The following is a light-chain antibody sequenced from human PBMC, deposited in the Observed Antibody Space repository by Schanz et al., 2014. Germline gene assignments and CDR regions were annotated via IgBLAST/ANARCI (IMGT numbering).Light chain of an antibody. CDR1: NSNIGSNL. Sequence: HSVLTQPPSASGTPGQRVTISCSGSNSNIGSNLVTWYQQLPGTAPKLLIHNNNQRPSGVPDRFSGSKSGTSASLAISGLQSEDEADYYCAAWDDSLNGYVFGTGTKLTVL. CDR3: AAWDDSLNGYV. V-gene: IGLV1-44*01. J-gene: IGLJ1*01. CDR2: NNN.